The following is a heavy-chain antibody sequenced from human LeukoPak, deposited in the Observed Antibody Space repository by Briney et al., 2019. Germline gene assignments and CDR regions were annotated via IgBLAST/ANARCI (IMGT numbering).Heavy chain of an antibody. CDR2: IYYSGST. V-gene: IGHV4-30-4*01. CDR1: GGSISSGDYY. CDR3: AREGGLDYGDPLDGMDV. Sequence: SQTLSHTCTVSGGSISSGDYYWSWIRQPPGKGLEWIGYIYYSGSTYYNPSLKSRVTISVDTSKNQFSLKLSSVTAADTAVYYCAREGGLDYGDPLDGMDVWGKGTTVTVSS. D-gene: IGHD4-17*01. J-gene: IGHJ6*04.